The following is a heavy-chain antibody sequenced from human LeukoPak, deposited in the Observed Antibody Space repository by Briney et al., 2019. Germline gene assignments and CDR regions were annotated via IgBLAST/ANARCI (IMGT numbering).Heavy chain of an antibody. CDR1: GGTFSSYA. V-gene: IGHV1-69*13. CDR2: IIPIFGTA. CDR3: ARGPVTYYYDSSGYSIDY. Sequence: SVKVSCKASGGTFSSYAISWVRQAPGQGLEWMEGIIPIFGTANYAQKFQGRVTITADESTSTAYMELSSLRSEDTAVYYCARGPVTYYYDSSGYSIDYWGQGTLVTVSS. D-gene: IGHD3-22*01. J-gene: IGHJ4*02.